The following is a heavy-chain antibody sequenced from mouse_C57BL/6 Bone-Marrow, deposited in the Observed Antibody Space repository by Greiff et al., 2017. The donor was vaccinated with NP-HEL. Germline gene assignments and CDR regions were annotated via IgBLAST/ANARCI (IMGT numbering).Heavy chain of an antibody. Sequence: VQLVESGAELVKPGASVKMSCKASGYTFTTYPIEWMKQNHGKSLEWIGNFHPYNDDTKYNEKFKGKATLTVEKSSSTVYLELSRLTSDDSAVYYCARPGRGSSGPFAYWGQGTLVTVSA. CDR2: FHPYNDDT. CDR1: GYTFTTYP. CDR3: ARPGRGSSGPFAY. J-gene: IGHJ3*01. V-gene: IGHV1-47*01. D-gene: IGHD3-2*02.